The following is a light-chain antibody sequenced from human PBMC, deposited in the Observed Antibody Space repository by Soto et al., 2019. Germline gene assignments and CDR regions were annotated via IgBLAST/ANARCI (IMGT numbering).Light chain of an antibody. CDR2: KAS. Sequence: IQMTQSPSTLSASVGDRVTITCRASQTISNYLAWYQQKPGKAPNLLIYKASTLQSGVPSRFSGSGSGTEFTLTISSLQPDDFATYYCQHRTFGQGTKLEIK. CDR1: QTISNY. J-gene: IGKJ2*01. CDR3: QHRT. V-gene: IGKV1-5*03.